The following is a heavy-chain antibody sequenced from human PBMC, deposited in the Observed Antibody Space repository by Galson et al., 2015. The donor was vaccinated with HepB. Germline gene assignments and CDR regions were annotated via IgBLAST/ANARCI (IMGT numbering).Heavy chain of an antibody. CDR3: ARQNGDYAVPFDY. D-gene: IGHD4-17*01. CDR1: GFNFSDYY. V-gene: IGHV3-11*03. J-gene: IGHJ4*02. Sequence: SLRLSCAASGFNFSDYYMTWIRHVPGKGLEWVSYISTSVAYTNYADSVKGRFTISRDNAKNSLHLQMNSLRVEDTAIYYCARQNGDYAVPFDYWGQGTLVTVSS. CDR2: ISTSVAYT.